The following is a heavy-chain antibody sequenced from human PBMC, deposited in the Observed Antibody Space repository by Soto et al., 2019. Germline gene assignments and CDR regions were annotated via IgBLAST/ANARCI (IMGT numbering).Heavy chain of an antibody. D-gene: IGHD1-1*01. CDR2: IAPMSGTA. CDR1: GDTFGMNS. V-gene: IGHV1-69*08. CDR3: ARGGQLRGEMDV. Sequence: QVHLVQSGAEVKKPGASVRVSCKASGDTFGMNSINWVRQAPGQGPEWMGRIAPMSGTAEYADKFQGRVTVTAETSTKTAHMEVSSLRSEDTAVYYCARGGQLRGEMDVWGKGTSVTVSS. J-gene: IGHJ6*04.